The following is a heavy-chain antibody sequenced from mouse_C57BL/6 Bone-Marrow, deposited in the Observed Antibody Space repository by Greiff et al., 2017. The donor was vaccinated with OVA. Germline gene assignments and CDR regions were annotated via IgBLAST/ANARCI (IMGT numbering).Heavy chain of an antibody. D-gene: IGHD1-1*01. V-gene: IGHV7-1*01. Sequence: EVKLVESGGGLVQSGRSLRLSCATSGFTFSDFYMEWVRQAPGKGLEWIAASRNKANDYTTEYSASVKGRFIVSRDTSQSILYLQMNALRAEDTAIYYCARFGSSGWYFDVWGTGTTVTVSS. J-gene: IGHJ1*03. CDR2: SRNKANDYTT. CDR1: GFTFSDFY. CDR3: ARFGSSGWYFDV.